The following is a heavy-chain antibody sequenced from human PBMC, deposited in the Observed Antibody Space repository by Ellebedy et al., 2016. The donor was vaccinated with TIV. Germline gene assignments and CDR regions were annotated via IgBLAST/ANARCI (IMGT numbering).Heavy chain of an antibody. CDR1: GFTFSNYA. J-gene: IGHJ3*02. D-gene: IGHD7-27*01. CDR2: ISGNGGST. Sequence: GGSLRLSCAASGFTFSNYAMSWVRQTPEKRLEWVSAISGNGGSTYSPDSVRGRFTISRDNSKTTLYLQMNSLRAEDTAIYYCARDMGWGNERVNDALDIWGQGTMVTVSP. V-gene: IGHV3-23*01. CDR3: ARDMGWGNERVNDALDI.